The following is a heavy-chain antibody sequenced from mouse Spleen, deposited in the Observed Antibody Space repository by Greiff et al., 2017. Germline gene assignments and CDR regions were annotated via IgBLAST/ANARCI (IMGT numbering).Heavy chain of an antibody. D-gene: IGHD2-12*01. V-gene: IGHV2-2*01. CDR2: IWSGGST. Sequence: QVQLQQSGPGLVQPSQSLSITCTVSGFSLTSYGVHWVRQSPGKGLEWLGVIWSGGSTDYNAAFISRLSISKDNSKSQVFFKMNSLQADDTAIYYCASYVPYYAMDYWGQGTSVTVSS. CDR3: ASYVPYYAMDY. CDR1: GFSLTSYG. J-gene: IGHJ4*01.